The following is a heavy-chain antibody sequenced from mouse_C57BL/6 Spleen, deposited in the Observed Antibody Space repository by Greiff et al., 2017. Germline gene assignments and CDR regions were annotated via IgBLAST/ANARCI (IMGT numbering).Heavy chain of an antibody. CDR2: INPGSGGT. D-gene: IGHD2-3*01. Sequence: QVQLKESGAELVRPGTSVKVSCKASGYAFTNYLIEWVKQRPGQGLEWIGVINPGSGGTNYNEKFKGKATLTADKSSSTAYMQLSSLTSEDSAVYFCARGNDGYFAWFAYWGQGTLVTVSA. CDR1: GYAFTNYL. V-gene: IGHV1-54*01. CDR3: ARGNDGYFAWFAY. J-gene: IGHJ3*01.